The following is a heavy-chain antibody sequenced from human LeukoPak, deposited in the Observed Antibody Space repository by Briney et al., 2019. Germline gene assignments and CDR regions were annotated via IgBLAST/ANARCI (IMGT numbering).Heavy chain of an antibody. V-gene: IGHV1-24*01. CDR2: FDPEDGET. Sequence: EASVKVSCKVSGYTLTELSMHWVRQAPGKGLEWMGGFDPEDGETIYAQKFQGRVTMTEDTSTDTAYMELSSLRSEDTAVCYCATDYRSYDYVWGSYSYWGQGTLVTVSS. J-gene: IGHJ4*02. CDR3: ATDYRSYDYVWGSYSY. D-gene: IGHD3-16*01. CDR1: GYTLTELS.